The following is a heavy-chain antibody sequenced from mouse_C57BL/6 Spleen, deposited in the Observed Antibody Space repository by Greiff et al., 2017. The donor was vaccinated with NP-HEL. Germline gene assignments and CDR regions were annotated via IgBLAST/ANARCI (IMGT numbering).Heavy chain of an antibody. CDR1: GFSLTSYG. D-gene: IGHD1-1*01. V-gene: IGHV2-2*01. CDR2: IWSGGST. J-gene: IGHJ4*01. CDR3: ARMDYYGSSPLYAMDY. Sequence: QVQLKQSGPGLVQPSQSLSIPCTVSGFSLTSYGVHWVRQSPGKGLEWLGVIWSGGSTDYNAAFISRLSISKDNSKSQVFFKMNSLQADDTAIYYCARMDYYGSSPLYAMDYWGQGTSVTVSS.